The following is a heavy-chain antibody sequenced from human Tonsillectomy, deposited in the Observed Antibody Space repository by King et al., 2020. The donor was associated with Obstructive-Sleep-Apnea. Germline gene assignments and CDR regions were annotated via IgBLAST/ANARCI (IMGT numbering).Heavy chain of an antibody. CDR3: ARETGYCSGGRCYRYGMDV. J-gene: IGHJ6*02. Sequence: EVQLVESGGGLVKPGGSLRLSCAASGFTFSTFRMNWVRQAPGKWLEWVSSITSIGSYIYYVDSVKGRFTISRDNSKNSLFLQMNSLRAEDTAVYSCARETGYCSGGRCYRYGMDVWGQGTTVTVSS. CDR1: GFTFSTFR. V-gene: IGHV3-21*01. D-gene: IGHD2-15*01. CDR2: ITSIGSYI.